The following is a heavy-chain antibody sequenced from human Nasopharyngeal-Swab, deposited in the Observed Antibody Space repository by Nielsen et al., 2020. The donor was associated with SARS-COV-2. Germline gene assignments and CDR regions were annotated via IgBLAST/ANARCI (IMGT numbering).Heavy chain of an antibody. Sequence: GESLKISCAASGFTFSSYAMSWVRQAPGKGLEWVSAISGSGNSPYYADSVKGRFTISRDNSKNTLYLQMNSLRAEDTALYYCAKDVSGSTWADYYYYGMDVWGQGTTVTVSS. D-gene: IGHD6-13*01. V-gene: IGHV3-23*01. J-gene: IGHJ6*02. CDR1: GFTFSSYA. CDR2: ISGSGNSP. CDR3: AKDVSGSTWADYYYYGMDV.